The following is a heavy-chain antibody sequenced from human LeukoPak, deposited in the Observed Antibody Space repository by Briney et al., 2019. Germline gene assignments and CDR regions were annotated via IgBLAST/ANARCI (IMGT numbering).Heavy chain of an antibody. CDR1: GDSVSSNSAA. Sequence: PSQTLSLTCAISGDSVSSNSAAWNRIRQSPSRGLEWLGRTYYRSKWYNDYAVSVKSRITINPDTSKNQFSLQLNSVTPEDTAVYYCARDTGIAAAGTEAFDIWGQGTMVTVSS. J-gene: IGHJ3*02. CDR2: TYYRSKWYN. V-gene: IGHV6-1*01. D-gene: IGHD6-13*01. CDR3: ARDTGIAAAGTEAFDI.